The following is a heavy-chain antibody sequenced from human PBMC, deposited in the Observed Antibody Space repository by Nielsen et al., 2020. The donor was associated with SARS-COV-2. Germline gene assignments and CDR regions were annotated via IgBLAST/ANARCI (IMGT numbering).Heavy chain of an antibody. J-gene: IGHJ6*02. Sequence: GESLQISCAASGFNFSSYGMHWVRQAPGKGLAREAVIWYDGSNKYYADSVKGRFTISRDNSKNTLYLQMNSLRAEDTAVYYCARDLWGYVAPWDYYYYGMDVWGQGTTVTVSS. V-gene: IGHV3-33*01. CDR2: IWYDGSNK. CDR3: ARDLWGYVAPWDYYYYGMDV. D-gene: IGHD2-2*01. CDR1: GFNFSSYG.